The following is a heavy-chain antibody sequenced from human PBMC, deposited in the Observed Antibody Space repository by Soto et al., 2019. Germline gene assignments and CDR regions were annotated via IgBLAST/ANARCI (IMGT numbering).Heavy chain of an antibody. CDR1: GGSISHYY. V-gene: IGHV4-59*01. Sequence: SETLSLTCSVSGGSISHYYWSWIRQSPGKGLEWIGYAYYSGSTDYNPSLKSRVTMAVDTSKNQVSLKLNSVTTADTAVYYCARDRSTYGGGGTGEVKENWFDPWGPGALVTVSS. CDR3: ARDRSTYGGGGTGEVKENWFDP. CDR2: AYYSGST. D-gene: IGHD3-3*02. J-gene: IGHJ5*02.